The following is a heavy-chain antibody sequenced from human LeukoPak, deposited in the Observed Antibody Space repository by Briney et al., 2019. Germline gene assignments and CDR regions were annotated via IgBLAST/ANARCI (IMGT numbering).Heavy chain of an antibody. CDR3: AKSMYNWNDLDAFDI. CDR1: GFRFEDFA. V-gene: IGHV3-9*01. J-gene: IGHJ3*02. Sequence: GGSLRLSCAASGFRFEDFAMYWVRQAPGKGLEWVSGINLNSFSIGYADFVKGRFTISRDNGKNSLYLQMSSLRGEDTALYYCAKSMYNWNDLDAFDIWGQGTMVTVSS. D-gene: IGHD1-1*01. CDR2: INLNSFSI.